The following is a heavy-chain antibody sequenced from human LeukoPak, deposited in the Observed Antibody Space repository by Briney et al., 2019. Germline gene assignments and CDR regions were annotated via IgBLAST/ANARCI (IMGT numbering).Heavy chain of an antibody. CDR2: INHSGST. D-gene: IGHD1-26*01. Sequence: KSSETLSFTCAVYGGSFSGYYWSWIRQPPGKGLEWIGEINHSGSTNYNPSLKSRVTISVDTSKSQFSLKLSSVTAADTAVYYCARVRGPASIVGASGAFDIWGQGTMVTASS. V-gene: IGHV4-34*01. CDR1: GGSFSGYY. CDR3: ARVRGPASIVGASGAFDI. J-gene: IGHJ3*02.